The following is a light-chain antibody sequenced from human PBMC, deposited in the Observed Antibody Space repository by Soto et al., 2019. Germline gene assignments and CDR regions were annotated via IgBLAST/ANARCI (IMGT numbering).Light chain of an antibody. Sequence: IQMTQSPSTLSASVGDRVTITCRASHNIERWMAWYQQKPGKAPRLLIYDASSLESGVPSRFSGSGSGTEFTLTISSLQPDDFATYYCQQYNSYWTFGQGTKVDIK. V-gene: IGKV1-5*01. CDR1: HNIERW. CDR2: DAS. CDR3: QQYNSYWT. J-gene: IGKJ1*01.